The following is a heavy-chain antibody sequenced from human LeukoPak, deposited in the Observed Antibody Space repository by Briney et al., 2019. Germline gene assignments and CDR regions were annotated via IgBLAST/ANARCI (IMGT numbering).Heavy chain of an antibody. CDR3: ARAGMMGRSLWWFDP. V-gene: IGHV1-2*02. CDR2: INPNSGGT. Sequence: ASVKVSFKASGYTFTGYYIHWVRQAPGQGLEWMGWINPNSGGTNYAQKFQGRVTMTRDTSISTAYMELTKLRPDDTAVYYCARAGMMGRSLWWFDPWGQGTLVTVSS. J-gene: IGHJ5*02. D-gene: IGHD3-16*01. CDR1: GYTFTGYY.